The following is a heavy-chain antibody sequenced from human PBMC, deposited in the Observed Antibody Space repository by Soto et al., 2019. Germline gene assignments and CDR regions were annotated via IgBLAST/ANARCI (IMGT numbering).Heavy chain of an antibody. V-gene: IGHV1-3*01. CDR3: AREYSGSYYFDRVWAYFDI. CDR2: INAGNGNT. J-gene: IGHJ3*02. Sequence: ASVKVSCKASGYTFTSYAMHWVRQAPGERLEWMGWINAGNGNTKYSQKLQGRVTITRDTSASTAYMELSSLRSEDTAVYYCAREYSGSYYFDRVWAYFDIWGQGTMVTVSS. CDR1: GYTFTSYA. D-gene: IGHD1-26*01.